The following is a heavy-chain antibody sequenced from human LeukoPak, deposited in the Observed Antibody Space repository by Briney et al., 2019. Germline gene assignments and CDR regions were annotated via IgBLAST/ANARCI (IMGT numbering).Heavy chain of an antibody. Sequence: GGSLRLSCAASGFTFSSYGMHWVRQAPGKGLEWVSYISSTNTIYYADSVKGRFTISRDNAKNSLYLQMNSLRAEDTAVYYCARDVYYYDSSGYAQHAEYFQHWGQGTLVTVSS. CDR1: GFTFSSYG. CDR2: ISSTNTI. V-gene: IGHV3-48*01. J-gene: IGHJ1*01. CDR3: ARDVYYYDSSGYAQHAEYFQH. D-gene: IGHD3-22*01.